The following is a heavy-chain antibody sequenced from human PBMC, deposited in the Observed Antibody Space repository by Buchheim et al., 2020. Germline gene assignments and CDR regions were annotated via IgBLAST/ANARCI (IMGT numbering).Heavy chain of an antibody. CDR1: GGSFSGYY. D-gene: IGHD2-21*01. Sequence: QVQLQQWGAGLLKPSETLSLTCAVYGGSFSGYYWSWIRQPPGKGLEWIGEINHSGSTNSNPSLKSRVTISVDTPKNQFSLKLSSVTAADTAVYYCARPINCGGDCYAFDYWGQGTL. V-gene: IGHV4-34*01. CDR3: ARPINCGGDCYAFDY. J-gene: IGHJ4*02. CDR2: INHSGST.